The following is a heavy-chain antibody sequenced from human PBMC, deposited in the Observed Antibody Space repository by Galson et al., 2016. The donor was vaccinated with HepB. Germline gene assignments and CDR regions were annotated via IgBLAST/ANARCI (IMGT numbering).Heavy chain of an antibody. CDR1: GFTVSSNY. J-gene: IGHJ4*02. Sequence: SLRLSCAASGFTVSSNYMNWVRQAPGKGLEWISVIYSGGSTYYADSVKGRFTISRDNSKNTLYLQMNSPRAEDTAVYYCARDRAYGDQVFDYWGQGTLVTVSS. V-gene: IGHV3-53*01. CDR3: ARDRAYGDQVFDY. D-gene: IGHD4-17*01. CDR2: IYSGGST.